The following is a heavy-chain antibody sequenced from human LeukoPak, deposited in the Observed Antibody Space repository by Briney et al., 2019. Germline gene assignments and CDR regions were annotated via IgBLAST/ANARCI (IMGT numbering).Heavy chain of an antibody. CDR3: ARKQYSESSWVLGAFDL. J-gene: IGHJ3*01. Sequence: GGSLRLSCAAPGFTFRSHGMHWVRLAPGKGLGWVAFISYDGGNKYYADSVKGRFTISRDNSQNTVYLQMNSLRVEDTALYYCARKQYSESSWVLGAFDLWGQGTMVIVSS. CDR2: ISYDGGNK. CDR1: GFTFRSHG. D-gene: IGHD6-6*01. V-gene: IGHV3-30*03.